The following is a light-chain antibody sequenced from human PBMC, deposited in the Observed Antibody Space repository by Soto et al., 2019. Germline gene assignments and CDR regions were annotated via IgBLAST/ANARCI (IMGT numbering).Light chain of an antibody. CDR3: FQHNSYPLT. CDR2: SAS. J-gene: IGKJ4*01. Sequence: IQMTQSPSAMSASVGDRVTITCRASQGINNDLAWFQQKPGNVPKRLIYSASTLQGGVPSRFSGSGSGTEFTLTISSLQPEDFATYYCFQHNSYPLTFGVGTKVEI. V-gene: IGKV1-17*03. CDR1: QGINND.